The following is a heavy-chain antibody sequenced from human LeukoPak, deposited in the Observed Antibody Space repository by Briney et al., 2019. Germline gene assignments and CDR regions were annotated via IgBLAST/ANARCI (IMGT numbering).Heavy chain of an antibody. Sequence: SETLSLTCTVSGGSISSGSYYWSWIRQPAGKGLEWIGYIYYSGSTNYNPSLKSRVTISVDTSKNQFSLKLSSVTAADTAVYYCARLRAAAGTIDYWGQGTLVTVSS. V-gene: IGHV4-61*10. J-gene: IGHJ4*02. D-gene: IGHD6-13*01. CDR2: IYYSGST. CDR1: GGSISSGSYY. CDR3: ARLRAAAGTIDY.